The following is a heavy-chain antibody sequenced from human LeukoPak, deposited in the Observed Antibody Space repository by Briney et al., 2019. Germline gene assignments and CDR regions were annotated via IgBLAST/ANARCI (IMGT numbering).Heavy chain of an antibody. J-gene: IGHJ4*02. CDR2: ISGSGDAT. CDR3: AKSTSFYLDS. Sequence: GGSLRLSCATSGLTFSNYAMTWVRQAPGKGLESISVISGSGDATNYADSVKGRFTISRDNSKSMLYVQMNSLRAEDTAVYYCAKSTSFYLDSWGQGTLVTVSS. V-gene: IGHV3-23*01. CDR1: GLTFSNYA.